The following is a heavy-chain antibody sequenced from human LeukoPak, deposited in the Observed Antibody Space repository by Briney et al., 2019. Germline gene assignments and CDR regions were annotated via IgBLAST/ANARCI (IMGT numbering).Heavy chain of an antibody. Sequence: GGSLRLSCAASGFTFSSYWMSWVRQAPGKGLEWVANIKQDGSEKYYVDSVKGRFTISRDNAKNSLYLQMNSLRAEDTALYYCARETTGDPFDYWGQGTLVTVSS. J-gene: IGHJ4*02. CDR2: IKQDGSEK. CDR1: GFTFSSYW. V-gene: IGHV3-7*01. D-gene: IGHD7-27*01. CDR3: ARETTGDPFDY.